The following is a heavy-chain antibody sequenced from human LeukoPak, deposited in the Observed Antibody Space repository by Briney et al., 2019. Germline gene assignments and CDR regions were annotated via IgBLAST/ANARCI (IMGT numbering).Heavy chain of an antibody. J-gene: IGHJ4*02. D-gene: IGHD2-15*01. CDR2: VYYTGST. V-gene: IGHV4-59*08. CDR3: ARCVFCSGGSCYTGSFDY. Sequence: PSETLSLTCTVSGGSISSYYWSWVRQPPGKGLEWIGFVYYTGSTNYSPSLKSRVTISVDTSKNQFSLKLSSVTAADTAVYYCARCVFCSGGSCYTGSFDYWGQGALVTVSS. CDR1: GGSISSYY.